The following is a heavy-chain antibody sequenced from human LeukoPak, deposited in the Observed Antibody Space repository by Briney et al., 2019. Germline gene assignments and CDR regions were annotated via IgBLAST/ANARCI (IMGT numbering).Heavy chain of an antibody. CDR2: TVSEIDGGTT. J-gene: IGHJ6*02. V-gene: IGHV3-15*04. CDR3: TTDEDWNYARKDV. Sequence: GGSLRLSCAASGFSFSSYGMSWVRQVPGKGLEWVGQTVSEIDGGTTDYAAPVKGRFTISRDDSKSTLYLQMNSLKIEDTAVYYCTTDEDWNYARKDVWGQGATVIVSS. D-gene: IGHD1-7*01. CDR1: GFSFSSYG.